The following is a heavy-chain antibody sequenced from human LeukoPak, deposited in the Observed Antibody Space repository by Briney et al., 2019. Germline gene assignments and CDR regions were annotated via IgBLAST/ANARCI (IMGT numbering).Heavy chain of an antibody. CDR3: ARVAAPGVYFDY. D-gene: IGHD2-15*01. CDR1: GFTFSSYW. CDR2: INSDGSTT. Sequence: GGTLRLSCADSGFTFSSYWMHWVRQGPGKGLVWVSRINSDGSTTIYADSAKGRFTISRDNAKNTLYLQMNSLRAEDTAVYYCARVAAPGVYFDYWGRGTLVTVSS. J-gene: IGHJ4*02. V-gene: IGHV3-74*01.